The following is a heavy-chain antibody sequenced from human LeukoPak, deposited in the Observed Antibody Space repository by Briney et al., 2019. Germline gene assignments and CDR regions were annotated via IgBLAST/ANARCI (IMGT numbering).Heavy chain of an antibody. J-gene: IGHJ5*02. CDR2: INSDGSST. V-gene: IGHV3-74*01. CDR3: ARGGVIGYFSGLFVNWFDP. D-gene: IGHD3-3*01. CDR1: GFTFSSYW. Sequence: PGGSLRLSCAASGFTFSSYWMHWVRQAPGKGLVWVSRINSDGSSTSYADSVKGRVTIYRDNAKNTLYLQMNSPRAEDTAVYYCARGGVIGYFSGLFVNWFDPWGQGTLVTVSS.